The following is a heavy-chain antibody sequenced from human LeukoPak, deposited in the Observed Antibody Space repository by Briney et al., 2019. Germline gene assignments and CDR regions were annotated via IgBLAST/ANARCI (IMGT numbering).Heavy chain of an antibody. D-gene: IGHD3-22*01. V-gene: IGHV1-3*01. J-gene: IGHJ4*02. Sequence: ASVKVSCKASGYTFTSYAMHWVRQAPGQRLEWMGWINAGNGNTKYSQKSQGRVTITRDTSASTAYMELSSLRSEDTAVYYCARTPAYYYDSSGYSLWGQGTLVTVSS. CDR1: GYTFTSYA. CDR3: ARTPAYYYDSSGYSL. CDR2: INAGNGNT.